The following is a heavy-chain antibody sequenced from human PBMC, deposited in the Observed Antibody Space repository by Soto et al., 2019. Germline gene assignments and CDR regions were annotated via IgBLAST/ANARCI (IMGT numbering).Heavy chain of an antibody. CDR3: ATQQWLGPSYYYYGMDV. CDR2: INHSGST. Sequence: SETLSLTCAVYGGSFSGYYWSWIRQPPGKGLEWIGEINHSGSTNYNPSLKSRVTISVDTSKNQFSLKLSSVTAADTAVYYCATQQWLGPSYYYYGMDVWGQGTTVTVAS. J-gene: IGHJ6*02. V-gene: IGHV4-34*01. CDR1: GGSFSGYY. D-gene: IGHD6-19*01.